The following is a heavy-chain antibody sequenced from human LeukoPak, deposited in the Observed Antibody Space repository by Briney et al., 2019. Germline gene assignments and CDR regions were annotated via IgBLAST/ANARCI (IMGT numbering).Heavy chain of an antibody. CDR1: NGSISTSSYY. D-gene: IGHD6-19*01. Sequence: SETLSLTCTVSNGSISTSSYYWAWIRQPPGKGLEWIGNIFYSGSTYYSPSLKSRLTISIDTSNNQFSLRLNSVTAADTAVYYCARVRVGQWRPYYFDYWGQGTLVTVSS. CDR2: IFYSGST. V-gene: IGHV4-39*07. J-gene: IGHJ4*02. CDR3: ARVRVGQWRPYYFDY.